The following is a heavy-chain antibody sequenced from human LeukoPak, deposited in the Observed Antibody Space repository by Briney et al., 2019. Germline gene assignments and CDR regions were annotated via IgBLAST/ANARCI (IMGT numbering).Heavy chain of an antibody. V-gene: IGHV4-38-2*02. Sequence: SETLSLTCTVSGYSISSGYYWGWIRQPPGKGLEWIGTIYYSGSTYYNPSLKSRVTISVDTSKNQFSLKLTSVTAADTAVYYCARPVPSRLGWFDPWGQGTLVTVSS. CDR3: ARPVPSRLGWFDP. J-gene: IGHJ5*02. CDR1: GYSISSGYY. CDR2: IYYSGST. D-gene: IGHD1-1*01.